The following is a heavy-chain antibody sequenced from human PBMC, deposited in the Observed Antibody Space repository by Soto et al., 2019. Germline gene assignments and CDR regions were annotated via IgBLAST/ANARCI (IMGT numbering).Heavy chain of an antibody. Sequence: GASVKVSCKASGYTFTGYYMHWVRQAPGQGLEWMGWINPNSGGTNYAQKFQGRVTMTRDTSISTAYMELSRLRSDDTAVYYCARSPYYYGSGSYSRPSNWFDPWGQGTLVTVSS. J-gene: IGHJ5*02. CDR1: GYTFTGYY. V-gene: IGHV1-2*02. CDR3: ARSPYYYGSGSYSRPSNWFDP. CDR2: INPNSGGT. D-gene: IGHD3-10*01.